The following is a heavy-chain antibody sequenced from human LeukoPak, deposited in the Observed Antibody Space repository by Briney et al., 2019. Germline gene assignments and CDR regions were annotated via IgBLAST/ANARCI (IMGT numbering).Heavy chain of an antibody. J-gene: IGHJ6*02. Sequence: SETLSLTCTVSGGSISSYYWSWIRQPPGKGLEWIGYIYYSGSTNYNPSLKSRVTISVDTSKNQFSLKLSSVTAADTAVYYCAREHGDQYYYYYYGMDVWGQGTTVTVSS. V-gene: IGHV4-59*01. CDR2: IYYSGST. CDR3: AREHGDQYYYYYYGMDV. D-gene: IGHD4-17*01. CDR1: GGSISSYY.